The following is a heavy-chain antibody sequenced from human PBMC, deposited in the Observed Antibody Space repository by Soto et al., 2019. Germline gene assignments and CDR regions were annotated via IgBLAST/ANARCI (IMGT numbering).Heavy chain of an antibody. CDR3: ARDTNSYGYDY. CDR1: GGSISSYY. V-gene: IGHV4-59*01. J-gene: IGHJ4*02. Sequence: SETLSLTCTVSGGSISSYYWSWIRQPPGKGLEWIGYIYYSGSTNYNPSLKSRVTISVDTSKNQFSLKLSSVTAADTAVYYCARDTNSYGYDYWGQGTLVTVSS. CDR2: IYYSGST. D-gene: IGHD5-18*01.